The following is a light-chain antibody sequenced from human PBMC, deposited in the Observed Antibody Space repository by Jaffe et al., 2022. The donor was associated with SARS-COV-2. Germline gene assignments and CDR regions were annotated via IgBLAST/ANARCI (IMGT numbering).Light chain of an antibody. CDR3: QAWDTSNVV. J-gene: IGLJ3*02. V-gene: IGLV3-1*01. CDR2: EDV. CDR1: KLGDEY. Sequence: SYDLSQPPSVSVSPGQTASIACSGDKLGDEYASWYQQKPGQSPVLVIYEDVKRPPGIPERFSGSNSGNTATLTISGTQAMDEADYYCQAWDTSNVVFGGGTKLTVL.